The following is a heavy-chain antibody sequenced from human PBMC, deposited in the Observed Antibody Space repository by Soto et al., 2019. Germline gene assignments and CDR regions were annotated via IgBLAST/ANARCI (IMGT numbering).Heavy chain of an antibody. CDR3: AKEKSRGYYDSTQRRGYYYYGMDV. D-gene: IGHD3-22*01. Sequence: GGSLRLSCAASGFTFDDYAMHWVRQAPGKGLEWVSLISGDGGSTYYADSVKGRFTISRDNSKNSLYLQMNSLRTEDTVLYDCAKEKSRGYYDSTQRRGYYYYGMDVWGQGTTVTVSS. V-gene: IGHV3-43*02. CDR1: GFTFDDYA. CDR2: ISGDGGST. J-gene: IGHJ6*02.